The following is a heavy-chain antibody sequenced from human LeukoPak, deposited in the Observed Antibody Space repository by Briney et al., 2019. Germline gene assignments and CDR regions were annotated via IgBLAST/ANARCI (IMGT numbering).Heavy chain of an antibody. CDR2: IYSGGRT. CDR3: AGVLRGAFDI. Sequence: GGSLRLSCTASGITVSSNDMCWVRQAPGKGLEWISLIYSGGRTDYADSVKGRFTISRDNSKNMVYLQMNSLRGDDTAVYYCAGVLRGAFDIWGQGKMVAVSS. CDR1: GITVSSND. J-gene: IGHJ3*02. V-gene: IGHV3-53*01.